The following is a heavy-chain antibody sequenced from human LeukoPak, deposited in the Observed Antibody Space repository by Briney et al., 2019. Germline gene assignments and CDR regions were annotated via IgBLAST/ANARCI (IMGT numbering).Heavy chain of an antibody. V-gene: IGHV4-30-2*01. J-gene: IGHJ3*02. Sequence: SQTLSLTCAVSGGSISSGGYSWSWIRQPPGKGLEWIGYIYHNGSTYYNPSLKSRVTISVDRSKNQFSLKLSSVTAADTAVYYCASSGLVDAFDIWGQGTMVTVSS. CDR1: GGSISSGGYS. CDR3: ASSGLVDAFDI. D-gene: IGHD3/OR15-3a*01. CDR2: IYHNGST.